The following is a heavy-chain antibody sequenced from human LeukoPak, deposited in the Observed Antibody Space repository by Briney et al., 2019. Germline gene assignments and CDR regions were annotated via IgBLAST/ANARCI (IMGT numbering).Heavy chain of an antibody. CDR3: ARSVNLSPGGLPYYYYGMDV. V-gene: IGHV3-21*01. CDR1: GFTFSSYS. Sequence: PGGSLRLSCAASGFTFSSYSMNWVRQAPGKGLEWVSSISSSSSYIYYADSVKGRFTISRDNAKNSLYLQMNSLRAEDTAVYYCARSVNLSPGGLPYYYYGMDVWGQGTTVTVSS. J-gene: IGHJ6*02. CDR2: ISSSSSYI. D-gene: IGHD1-14*01.